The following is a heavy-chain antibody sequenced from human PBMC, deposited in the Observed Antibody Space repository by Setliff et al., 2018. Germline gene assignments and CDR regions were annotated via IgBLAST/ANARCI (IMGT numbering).Heavy chain of an antibody. V-gene: IGHV4-31*03. J-gene: IGHJ4*02. D-gene: IGHD5-18*01. Sequence: SETLSLTCTVSGDSVSSGAYYWNWIRQHPGKGLEWIGYIYYNGGAYYSPSLKSRVTISVDTSKNQFSLKLSSVTAADTAVYYCARLPPLHTPMALTFDYWGQGILVTVSS. CDR2: IYYNGGA. CDR3: ARLPPLHTPMALTFDY. CDR1: GDSVSSGAYY.